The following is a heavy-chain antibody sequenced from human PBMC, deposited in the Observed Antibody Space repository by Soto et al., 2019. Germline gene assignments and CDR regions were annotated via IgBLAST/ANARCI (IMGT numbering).Heavy chain of an antibody. V-gene: IGHV2-26*01. CDR2: IFSNDEK. CDR1: GFSLSDTTMG. J-gene: IGHJ6*02. CDR3: ARIHSITWGSYFYGMDV. D-gene: IGHD3-16*01. Sequence: QVTLKESGPVLVKPSETLTLTCSVSGFSLSDTTMGVSWIRQPPRKALEWLAHIFSNDEKSYSTSLKTRLTISKDTSRCQVVLTMTNMDPVDTATYYCARIHSITWGSYFYGMDVWGQGTTVTGSS.